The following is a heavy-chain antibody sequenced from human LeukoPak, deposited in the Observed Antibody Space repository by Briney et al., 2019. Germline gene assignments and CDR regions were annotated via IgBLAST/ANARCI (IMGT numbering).Heavy chain of an antibody. Sequence: GGSLRLSCAAAGFTFSSYWMSWVRQAPGKGLEWVANIKQDGGEKYYVDSVKGRFTISRDNAKNSLYLQMNSLRPEDTAVYYCAGRGDGNLYYFDHWGQGTLVTASS. J-gene: IGHJ4*02. CDR1: GFTFSSYW. V-gene: IGHV3-7*04. CDR3: AGRGDGNLYYFDH. D-gene: IGHD5-24*01. CDR2: IKQDGGEK.